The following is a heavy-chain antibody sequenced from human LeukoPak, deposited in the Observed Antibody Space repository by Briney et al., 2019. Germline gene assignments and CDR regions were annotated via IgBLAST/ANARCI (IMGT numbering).Heavy chain of an antibody. J-gene: IGHJ6*02. CDR2: IYYSGST. CDR1: GGSTSSYY. V-gene: IGHV4-59*08. D-gene: IGHD6-19*01. Sequence: SETLSLTCTVSGGSTSSYYWSWIRQPPGKGLEWIGYIYYSGSTNYNPSLKSRVTISVDTSKNQFSLKLSSVTAADTAVYYCATHSSGWYEDYYYYGMDVWGQGTTVTVSS. CDR3: ATHSSGWYEDYYYYGMDV.